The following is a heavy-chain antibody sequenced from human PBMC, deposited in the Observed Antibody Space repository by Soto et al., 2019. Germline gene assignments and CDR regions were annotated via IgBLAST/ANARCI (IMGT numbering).Heavy chain of an antibody. V-gene: IGHV3-23*01. CDR2: ISGSGGST. CDR3: AKWGYYYDSSGYAY. D-gene: IGHD3-22*01. J-gene: IGHJ4*02. Sequence: GGSLRLSCAASGFTFSSYAMSWVRQAPGKGLEWVSAISGSGGSTYYADSVKGRFTISRDNSKNTLYLQMNSLRAEDTAVYYCAKWGYYYDSSGYAYWGQGTLVTVYS. CDR1: GFTFSSYA.